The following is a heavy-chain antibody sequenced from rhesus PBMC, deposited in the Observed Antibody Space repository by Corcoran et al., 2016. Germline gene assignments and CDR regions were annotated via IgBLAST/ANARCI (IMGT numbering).Heavy chain of an antibody. CDR3: AREGVVSATDFFDY. Sequence: QVQLQESGPGLVKPSETLPLTCAVSGASISSNSWSWIRPPPGKGLEWIGRIYGSGGSTDYNPSLKSRVTISIDTSKNQFSLKLSSVTAADTAVYYCAREGVVSATDFFDYWGQGVLVTVSS. V-gene: IGHV4S6*01. J-gene: IGHJ4*01. CDR2: IYGSGGST. D-gene: IGHD2-39*01. CDR1: GASISSNS.